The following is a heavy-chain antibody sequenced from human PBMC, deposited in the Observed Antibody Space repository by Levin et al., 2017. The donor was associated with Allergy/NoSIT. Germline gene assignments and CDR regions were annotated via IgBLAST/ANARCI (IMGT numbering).Heavy chain of an antibody. CDR2: KYYSATT. V-gene: IGHV4-39*01. CDR3: ARHGLYGGNSGAGDSDY. J-gene: IGHJ4*02. D-gene: IGHD4-23*01. Sequence: MTSETLSLTCSVSGAAISSSNFYWGWVRQRPGKGLEWIASKYYSATTYYNPSLRSRVTISVDSSRNQLSLALTSVTAADTAIYYCARHGLYGGNSGAGDSDYWGQGNLVTVSS. CDR1: GAAISSSNFY.